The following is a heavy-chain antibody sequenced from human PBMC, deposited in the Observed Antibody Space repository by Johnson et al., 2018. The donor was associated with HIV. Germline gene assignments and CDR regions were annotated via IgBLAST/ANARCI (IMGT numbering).Heavy chain of an antibody. V-gene: IGHV3-23*04. J-gene: IGHJ3*01. CDR1: GFTFSSYA. CDR2: ISGSGGST. CDR3: ARDALQQLVPRGAFNL. Sequence: MLLVESGGGLVQPGGSLRLSCAASGFTFSSYAMSWVRQAPGKGLEWVSAISGSGGSTYYADSVKGRFTISRDNSKNTLYLQMNSLRAEDTAVYYCARDALQQLVPRGAFNLWGQGTMVTVSS. D-gene: IGHD6-13*01.